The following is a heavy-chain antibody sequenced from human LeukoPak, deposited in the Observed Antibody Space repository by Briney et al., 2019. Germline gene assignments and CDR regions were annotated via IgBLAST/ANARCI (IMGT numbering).Heavy chain of an antibody. CDR3: ARTGYSSSWYMENWFDP. CDR1: GGSISSGDSY. CDR2: IYYSGST. Sequence: SQTLSLTCTVSGGSISSGDSYWSWIRQPPGKGLEWIGYIYYSGSTYYNPSLKSRVTISVDTSRNQFSLKLSSVTAADTAVYYCARTGYSSSWYMENWFDPWGQGTLVTVSS. V-gene: IGHV4-30-4*08. J-gene: IGHJ5*02. D-gene: IGHD6-13*01.